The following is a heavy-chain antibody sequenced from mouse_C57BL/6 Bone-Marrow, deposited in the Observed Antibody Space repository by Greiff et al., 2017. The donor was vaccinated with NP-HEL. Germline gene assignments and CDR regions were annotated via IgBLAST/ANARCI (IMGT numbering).Heavy chain of an antibody. J-gene: IGHJ3*01. V-gene: IGHV1-55*01. CDR1: GDTCTSDW. D-gene: IGHD3-2*02. CDR3: ERAQLRRRAWCAY. Sequence: VQLQQPGAELVKPGAAVKMSGKAAGDTCTSDWRSGVKQRPGQGREWIGEIYPGSGSTNYNEKFTSKATLTVDTSSSTAYMQLSSLTSEDSAVDNCERAQLRRRAWCAYWGKGTLVTVSA. CDR2: IYPGSGST.